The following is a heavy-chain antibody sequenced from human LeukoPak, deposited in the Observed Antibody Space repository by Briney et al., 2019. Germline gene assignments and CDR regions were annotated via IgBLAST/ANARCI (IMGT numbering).Heavy chain of an antibody. CDR2: ISSSGGTI. J-gene: IGHJ5*02. CDR1: GFTFSRYE. V-gene: IGHV3-48*03. D-gene: IGHD3-16*01. CDR3: ARGGNWFDP. Sequence: PGGSLRLSCAASGFTFSRYEMNWVRQAPGKGLECVSYISSSGGTISYADSVKGRFTISRDNAKNALYLQMNSLRAEDTANYYCARGGNWFDPWGQGTLVTVSS.